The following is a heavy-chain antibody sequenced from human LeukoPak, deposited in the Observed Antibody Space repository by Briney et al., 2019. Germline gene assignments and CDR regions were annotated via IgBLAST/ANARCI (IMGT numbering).Heavy chain of an antibody. D-gene: IGHD1-26*01. V-gene: IGHV3-74*01. Sequence: PGGSLRLSCAASGFSFSGYWMHWVRQDPGKGLVWVSRINEDGSTTNYADSVKGRSTIFRDNAKNTLYLQMNSLRAEDTAVYYCVRDLGGRSGHWGQGTLVTVSS. J-gene: IGHJ4*02. CDR1: GFSFSGYW. CDR3: VRDLGGRSGH. CDR2: INEDGSTT.